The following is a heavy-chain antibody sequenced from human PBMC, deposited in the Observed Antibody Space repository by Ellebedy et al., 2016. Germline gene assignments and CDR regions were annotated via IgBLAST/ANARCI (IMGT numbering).Heavy chain of an antibody. V-gene: IGHV3-53*01. Sequence: GESLKISCAASGFTVSTNYMKWVRQAPGKELEWVSAIFSDGNTYYADSVKGRFTISRDNSKNTLYLQMNSLRAEDTAVYYCARGVGSGWFDPWGQGTLVTVSS. J-gene: IGHJ5*02. CDR3: ARGVGSGWFDP. D-gene: IGHD2-15*01. CDR2: IFSDGNT. CDR1: GFTVSTNY.